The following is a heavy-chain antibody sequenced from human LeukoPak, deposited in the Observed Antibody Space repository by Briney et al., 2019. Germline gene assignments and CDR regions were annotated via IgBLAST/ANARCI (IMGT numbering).Heavy chain of an antibody. CDR2: IYYSGST. J-gene: IGHJ5*01. CDR3: VATRSPYGGWFDS. CDR1: GGSISSSSYY. Sequence: KPSETLSLTCTVSGGSISSSSYYWGWIRQPPGKGLEWIGSIYYSGSTYYNPSLKSRVTISVDTSKNQFSLKLSSVTAADTAVYYCVATRSPYGGWFDSWGQGTLVTVSS. D-gene: IGHD3-10*01. V-gene: IGHV4-39*01.